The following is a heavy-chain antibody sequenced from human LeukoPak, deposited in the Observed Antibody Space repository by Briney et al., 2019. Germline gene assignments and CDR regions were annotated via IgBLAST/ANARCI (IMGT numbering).Heavy chain of an antibody. CDR3: TRTNFYESSGYGEFFQQ. Sequence: GGSLRLSCTASGLTFHNYWMNWVRQAPGKGLEWVANINQYQSETYYVDSVKGRFTISRDNGKKSLYLEMNTLRAEDTAVYYCTRTNFYESSGYGEFFQQWGQGTLVTVSS. CDR1: GLTFHNYW. D-gene: IGHD3-22*01. V-gene: IGHV3-7*01. J-gene: IGHJ1*01. CDR2: INQYQSET.